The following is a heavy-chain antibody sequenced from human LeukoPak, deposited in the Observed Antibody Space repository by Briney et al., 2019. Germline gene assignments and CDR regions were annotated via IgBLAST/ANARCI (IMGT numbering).Heavy chain of an antibody. CDR1: GGTFSSYA. CDR2: IIPIFGTA. Sequence: SVKVSCKASGGTFSSYAISWVRQAPGQGLEWMGGIIPIFGTANYAQKFQGRVTITADESTSTAYMELSSLRSEDTAVYYCASDPTSTYYDILTGRSNFDYWGQGTLVTVSS. CDR3: ASDPTSTYYDILTGRSNFDY. J-gene: IGHJ4*02. D-gene: IGHD3-9*01. V-gene: IGHV1-69*13.